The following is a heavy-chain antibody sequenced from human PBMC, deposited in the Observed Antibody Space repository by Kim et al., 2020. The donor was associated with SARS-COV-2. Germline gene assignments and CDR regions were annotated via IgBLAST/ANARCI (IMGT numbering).Heavy chain of an antibody. CDR2: ISGSGGST. V-gene: IGHV3-23*01. J-gene: IGHJ4*02. D-gene: IGHD6-13*01. CDR3: AKGHNSYSSSWLYYFDY. Sequence: GGSLRLSCAASGFTFSSYAMSWVRQAPGKGLEWVSAISGSGGSTYYADSVKGRFTISRDNSKNTLYLQMNSLRAEDTAVYYCAKGHNSYSSSWLYYFDYWGQGTLVTVSS. CDR1: GFTFSSYA.